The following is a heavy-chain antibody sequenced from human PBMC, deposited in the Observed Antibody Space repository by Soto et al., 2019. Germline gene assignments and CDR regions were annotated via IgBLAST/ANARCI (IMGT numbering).Heavy chain of an antibody. J-gene: IGHJ5*02. CDR1: TESLRGNY. Sequence: QVQLQQRGAGLLRPSETLSLTCAVSTESLRGNYWTWIRQSPGKGLEWIGEISQSGFTNYNPSLESRVTLSVDTSKSEFSPHLTSMTAADTALYYCAIGLFSSGWYSDFDPWGQGTPVTVSS. V-gene: IGHV4-34*01. CDR2: ISQSGFT. CDR3: AIGLFSSGWYSDFDP. D-gene: IGHD6-19*01.